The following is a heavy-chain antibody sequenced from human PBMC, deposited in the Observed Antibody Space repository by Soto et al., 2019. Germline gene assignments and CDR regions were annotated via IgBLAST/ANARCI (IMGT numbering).Heavy chain of an antibody. CDR2: IDPSDSYT. D-gene: IGHD1-26*01. CDR3: ASLGEGHGYYYYYGMDV. V-gene: IGHV5-10-1*01. J-gene: IGHJ6*02. CDR1: GYSFTSYW. Sequence: PGESLKISCKGSGYSFTSYWISWVRQMPGKGLEWMGRIDPSDSYTNYSPSFQGHVTISADKSISTAYLQWSSLKASDTAMYYCASLGEGHGYYYYYGMDVWGQGTTVTVSS.